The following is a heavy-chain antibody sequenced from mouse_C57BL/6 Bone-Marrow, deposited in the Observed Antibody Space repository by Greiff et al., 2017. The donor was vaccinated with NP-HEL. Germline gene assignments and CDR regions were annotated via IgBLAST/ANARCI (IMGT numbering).Heavy chain of an antibody. CDR2: IWWDDDK. CDR1: GFSLSTFGMG. Sequence: QVTLKESGPGILQPSQTLSLTCSFSGFSLSTFGMGVGWIRQPSGKGLEWLAHIWWDDDKYYNPALKSRLTISKDTSKNQVFLKIANVDTADTATYYCARPIYYGNPYYAMDYWGQGTSVTVSS. CDR3: ARPIYYGNPYYAMDY. V-gene: IGHV8-8*01. D-gene: IGHD2-1*01. J-gene: IGHJ4*01.